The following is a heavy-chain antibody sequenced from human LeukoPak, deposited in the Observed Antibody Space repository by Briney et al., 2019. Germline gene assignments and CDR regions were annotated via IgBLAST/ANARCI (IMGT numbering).Heavy chain of an antibody. Sequence: GGSLRLSCAASGFTVSNNYMSWVRERPGKGLEWVSVIYSGGNTYYADSVRGRFTISRDNSQNTLYLQMNSLRVDDTALYFCARAGFYSGWYVVDFWGHGTLVTVSS. CDR3: ARAGFYSGWYVVDF. CDR1: GFTVSNNY. D-gene: IGHD6-19*01. CDR2: IYSGGNT. V-gene: IGHV3-53*03. J-gene: IGHJ4*01.